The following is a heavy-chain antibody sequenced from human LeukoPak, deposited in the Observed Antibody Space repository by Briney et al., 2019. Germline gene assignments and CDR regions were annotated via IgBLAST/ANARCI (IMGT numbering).Heavy chain of an antibody. V-gene: IGHV3-30-3*01. CDR2: MSYDGSNK. CDR1: GFTFSSYS. CDR3: ARDAPYFDY. J-gene: IGHJ4*02. Sequence: PGRSLRLSCAASGFTFSSYSMHWVRQAPGKGLEWVAVMSYDGSNKYYADSVKGRFTISRGNSKNTLYLQMNSLRAEDTAVYYCARDAPYFDYWGQGTLVTVSS.